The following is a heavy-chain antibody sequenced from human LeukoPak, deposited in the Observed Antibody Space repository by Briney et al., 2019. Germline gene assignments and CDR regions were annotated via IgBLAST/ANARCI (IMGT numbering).Heavy chain of an antibody. CDR1: GGSISSGDYY. D-gene: IGHD2-21*01. CDR2: IYYSGST. CDR3: ASQHDYGDY. Sequence: SETLSLTCTVSGGSISSGDYYWSWIRQPPGKGLEWIGYIYYSGSTYYNPSLKSRVTISVDTSKNQFSLRLSSVTAADPAVYYCASQHDYGDYWGQGTLVTVSS. J-gene: IGHJ4*02. V-gene: IGHV4-30-4*01.